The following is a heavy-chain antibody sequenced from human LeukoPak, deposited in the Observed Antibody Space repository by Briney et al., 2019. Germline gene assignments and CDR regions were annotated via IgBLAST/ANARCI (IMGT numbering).Heavy chain of an antibody. D-gene: IGHD4/OR15-4a*01. CDR1: GFTVTSYG. Sequence: PGGSLRLSCAASGFTVTSYGMHWVRQAPGKGLEWVAFIRHDGGNKYYTDSVKGRFTISRDNSKNTLYLQMNSLRAEDTAVYYCAKENPKSLTYFDYWGQGTLVTVSS. CDR3: AKENPKSLTYFDY. CDR2: IRHDGGNK. J-gene: IGHJ4*02. V-gene: IGHV3-30*02.